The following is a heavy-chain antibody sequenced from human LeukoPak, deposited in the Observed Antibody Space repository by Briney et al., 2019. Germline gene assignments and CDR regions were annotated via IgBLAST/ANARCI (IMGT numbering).Heavy chain of an antibody. CDR2: ISAYNGNT. D-gene: IGHD2-15*01. CDR3: ARDRIPYCSGGSCYYFDY. V-gene: IGHV1-18*04. Sequence: ASVKVSCKASGYTFTSYGISWVRQAPGQGLEWMGWISAYNGNTNYAQKLQGRVTMTTDTSTSTAYMELRSLGSDDTAVYYCARDRIPYCSGGSCYYFDYWGQGTLVTVSS. J-gene: IGHJ4*02. CDR1: GYTFTSYG.